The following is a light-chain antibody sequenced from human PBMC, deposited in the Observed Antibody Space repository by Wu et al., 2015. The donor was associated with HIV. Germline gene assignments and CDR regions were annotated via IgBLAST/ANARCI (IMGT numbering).Light chain of an antibody. CDR1: QRIDSRS. CDR3: QQYGGSPPVT. J-gene: IGKJ5*01. Sequence: EIVLSQSSGTLSLSPGERATVSSRASQRIDSRSLAWYQQRLGQAPRLLISAASNRAAGIPDRFNGSGSGTDFILTISGLEPEDSAVYFCQQYGGSPPVTFGQGTRLEIK. CDR2: AAS. V-gene: IGKV3-20*01.